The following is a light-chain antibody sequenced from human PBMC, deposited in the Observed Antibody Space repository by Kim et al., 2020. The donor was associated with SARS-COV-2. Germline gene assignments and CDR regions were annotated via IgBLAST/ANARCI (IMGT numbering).Light chain of an antibody. V-gene: IGKV3-20*01. CDR1: QSVSGSY. J-gene: IGKJ2*01. CDR2: DAS. Sequence: LSTGERATLSCRASQSVSGSYLGWYQQKPGQPPRLLIYDASTRAVGIPDRCSGSGSGTLFTLTISRLEPEDFAVYYCHHFDNSLYTFGQGTKLEI. CDR3: HHFDNSLYT.